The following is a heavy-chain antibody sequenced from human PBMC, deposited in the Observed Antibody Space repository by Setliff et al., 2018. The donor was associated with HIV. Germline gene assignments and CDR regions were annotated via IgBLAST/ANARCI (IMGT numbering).Heavy chain of an antibody. CDR1: GYKFYTYW. Sequence: GESLKISCKASGYKFYTYWIGWVRQMPGKGLEWMGIIYPTDSDTRYSPSFQGHVTFSVDTSISTAYLQWSSLKASDTAMYYCARHLIPGDPRYSSSWYYWGQGTLVTVSS. CDR2: IYPTDSDT. CDR3: ARHLIPGDPRYSSSWYY. J-gene: IGHJ4*02. D-gene: IGHD6-13*01. V-gene: IGHV5-51*01.